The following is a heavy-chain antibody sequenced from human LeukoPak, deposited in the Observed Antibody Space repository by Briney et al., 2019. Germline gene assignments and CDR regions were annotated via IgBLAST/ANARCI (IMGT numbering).Heavy chain of an antibody. Sequence: SEPLSLTCTVSGGPISSHRDYKRTWFRQPPGKGLKWFGYRYQFRITNYTPSLKSRVTISVDTSKNQFSLKLTSVTAADTAVYYCAREYSGFDYWGQGTLVTVSS. CDR1: GGPISSHRDYK. CDR3: AREYSGFDY. J-gene: IGHJ4*02. CDR2: RYQFRIT. D-gene: IGHD5-12*01. V-gene: IGHV4-61*08.